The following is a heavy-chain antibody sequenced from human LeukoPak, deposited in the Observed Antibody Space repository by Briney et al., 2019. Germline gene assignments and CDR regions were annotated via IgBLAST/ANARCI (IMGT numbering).Heavy chain of an antibody. Sequence: GGSLRLSCAASGFTFDEYAMSWVREAPGNGLECGSGINWNGGSTAYADSVKGRFTISRDNAKNALYLQMNSLRAEDTALYHCASSKYPHYYYYMDVWGKGTTVTVSS. J-gene: IGHJ6*03. CDR3: ASSKYPHYYYYMDV. V-gene: IGHV3-20*01. CDR1: GFTFDEYA. D-gene: IGHD2-2*01. CDR2: INWNGGST.